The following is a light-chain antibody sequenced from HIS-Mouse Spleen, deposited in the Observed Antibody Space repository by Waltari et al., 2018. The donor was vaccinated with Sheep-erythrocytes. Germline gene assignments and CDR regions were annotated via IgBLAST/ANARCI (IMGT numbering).Light chain of an antibody. J-gene: IGLJ3*02. V-gene: IGLV2-23*01. CDR1: SSDVGSYNL. Sequence: QSALTQPASVSGSPGQSIHISCTGTSSDVGSYNLVSWYQQHPGKSPKLMIYEGSKRPSGVSNRFSGSQSGNTASLTISGLQAEDEADYYCCSYAGSSTPWVFGGGTKLTVL. CDR2: EGS. CDR3: CSYAGSSTPWV.